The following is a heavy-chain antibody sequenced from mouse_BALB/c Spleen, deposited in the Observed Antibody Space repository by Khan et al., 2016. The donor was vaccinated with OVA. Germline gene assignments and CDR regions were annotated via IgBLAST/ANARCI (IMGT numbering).Heavy chain of an antibody. CDR3: TRDRIDY. CDR2: INPTSGYT. V-gene: IGHV1-7*01. Sequence: QVQLKESGAALVKPGASVKMSCKASGYTFSTYWMHWVKQRPGQGLEWIGYINPTSGYTDYNEKFKDKATLSADKSSSTAYMQLSRLTSEDSAVYYCTRDRIDYWGQGTTLTVSS. CDR1: GYTFSTYW. J-gene: IGHJ2*01.